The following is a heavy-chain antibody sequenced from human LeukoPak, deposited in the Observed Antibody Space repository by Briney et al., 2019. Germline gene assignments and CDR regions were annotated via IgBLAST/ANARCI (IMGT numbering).Heavy chain of an antibody. V-gene: IGHV3-23*01. CDR2: LSSSGGAT. J-gene: IGHJ2*01. CDR1: GFTFSNYA. D-gene: IGHD2-2*01. CDR3: AKKRVITTPAAIDWYFDL. Sequence: GGSLRLSCVASGFTFSNYAMSWVRQAPGKGLEWVSILSSSGGATYYADSVKGRFTISRDNSKNTLYLQMNGLRAEDTVVYYCAKKRVITTPAAIDWYFDLWGRGTLLTVSS.